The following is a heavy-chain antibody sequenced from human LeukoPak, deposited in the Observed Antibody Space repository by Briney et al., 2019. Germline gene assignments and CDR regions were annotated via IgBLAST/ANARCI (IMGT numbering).Heavy chain of an antibody. CDR2: IRYDGSNK. Sequence: GGSLRLSCAASGFTFSSYGMHWVRQAPGKGLEWVAFIRYDGSNKYYADSVKGRFTISRDNSKNTLYLQMNSLRAEDTAVYYCAKDLFSYYDSSGYNDAFDIWGQGTMVTVSS. CDR1: GFTFSSYG. J-gene: IGHJ3*02. V-gene: IGHV3-30*02. CDR3: AKDLFSYYDSSGYNDAFDI. D-gene: IGHD3-22*01.